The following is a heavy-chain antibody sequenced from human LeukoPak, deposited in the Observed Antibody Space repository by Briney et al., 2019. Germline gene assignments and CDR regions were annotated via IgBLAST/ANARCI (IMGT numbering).Heavy chain of an antibody. D-gene: IGHD3-22*01. CDR2: INPNSGGT. CDR1: GYTFTGYY. CDR3: ARDHRGSDSSGYLLYYFDY. Sequence: ASVKVSCKASGYTFTGYYMHWVRQAPGQGLEWMGWINPNSGGTNYAQKFQGRVTMTRDTSISTAYMELSRLRSDDTAVYYCARDHRGSDSSGYLLYYFDYWGQGTLVTASS. J-gene: IGHJ4*02. V-gene: IGHV1-2*02.